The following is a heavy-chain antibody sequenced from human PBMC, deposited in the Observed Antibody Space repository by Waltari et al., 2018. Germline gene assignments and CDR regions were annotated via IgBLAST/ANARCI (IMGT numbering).Heavy chain of an antibody. CDR3: ARARYYDSSGYYYAFDI. CDR2: TYYSGSN. J-gene: IGHJ3*02. V-gene: IGHV4-59*01. Sequence: QVQLQESGPGLVKPSETLSLTCTVSGGSISSYYWSWIRQPPGKGLEWIGYTYYSGSNNYNPSLKSRVTISVDTSKNQFSLKLSSVTAADTAVYYCARARYYDSSGYYYAFDIWGQGTMVTVSS. CDR1: GGSISSYY. D-gene: IGHD3-22*01.